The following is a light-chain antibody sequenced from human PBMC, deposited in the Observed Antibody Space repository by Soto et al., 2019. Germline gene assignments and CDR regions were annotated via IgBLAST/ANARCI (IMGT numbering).Light chain of an antibody. CDR2: EVA. V-gene: IGLV2-14*01. CDR3: SSCTSSSTPV. Sequence: QSVLTQPASVSGSPGQSITISCTGTSSDVGGYNYVSWYQQHPGKAPKLMIYEVANRPSGVSNRFSGSKSGHTASLTISGLQAEDEADYYCSSCTSSSTPVFGTGTKLTVL. J-gene: IGLJ1*01. CDR1: SSDVGGYNY.